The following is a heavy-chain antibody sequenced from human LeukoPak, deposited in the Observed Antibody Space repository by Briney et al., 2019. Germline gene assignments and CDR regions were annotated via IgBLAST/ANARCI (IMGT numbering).Heavy chain of an antibody. CDR1: GYTFTSYG. CDR3: ARQMATTNRGAFDI. V-gene: IGHV1-18*01. D-gene: IGHD5-24*01. CDR2: ISAYNGNT. Sequence: ASVKVSCKASGYTFTSYGISWVRQAPGQGLEWMGWISAYNGNTNYAQKLQGRVTMTTDTSTSTAYMELRSLRSDDTAVYYCARQMATTNRGAFDIWGQGTMVTVSS. J-gene: IGHJ3*02.